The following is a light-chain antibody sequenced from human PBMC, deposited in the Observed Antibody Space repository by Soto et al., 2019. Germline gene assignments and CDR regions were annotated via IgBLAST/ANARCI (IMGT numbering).Light chain of an antibody. CDR3: QQRHMWPIT. CDR2: AAS. CDR1: QSVNSY. V-gene: IGKV3-11*01. J-gene: IGKJ5*01. Sequence: EIVLTQSPAILSLSPGEIATLSCRASQSVNSYLTWYQQKPGQAPSLLIYAASNRATGIPARFSGSGSGTDFTLTISSLEPEDSAVYYCQQRHMWPITFGQGTRLEIK.